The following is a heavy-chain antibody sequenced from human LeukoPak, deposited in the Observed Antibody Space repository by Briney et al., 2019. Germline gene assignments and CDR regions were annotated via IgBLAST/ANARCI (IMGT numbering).Heavy chain of an antibody. CDR3: ASDAVGVQNWFAP. CDR2: IYTSGST. D-gene: IGHD2-8*01. Sequence: SETLSLTCTVSGGSISSYYCSWIRQPAGKGLEWIGRIYTSGSTNYNPSLKSRVTISVYTSKNQSSLKLSSVPAADTAVYYCASDAVGVQNWFAPWGQGTLVTVSS. CDR1: GGSISSYY. J-gene: IGHJ5*02. V-gene: IGHV4-4*07.